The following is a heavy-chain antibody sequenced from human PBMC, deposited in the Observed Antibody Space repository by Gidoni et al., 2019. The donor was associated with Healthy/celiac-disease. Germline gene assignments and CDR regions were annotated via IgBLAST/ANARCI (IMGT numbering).Heavy chain of an antibody. CDR3: ARESTYDFWSGYSESQDYYYYGMDV. Sequence: QVQLQESGPGLVKPSETLSLTCTVSGGSVSSGSYYWSWIRQPPGKGLEWIGYIYYSGSTNYNPSLKSRVTISVDTSKNQFSLKLSSVTAAETAVYYCARESTYDFWSGYSESQDYYYYGMDVWGQGTRSPSP. CDR1: GGSVSSGSYY. V-gene: IGHV4-61*01. CDR2: IYYSGST. D-gene: IGHD3-3*01. J-gene: IGHJ6*02.